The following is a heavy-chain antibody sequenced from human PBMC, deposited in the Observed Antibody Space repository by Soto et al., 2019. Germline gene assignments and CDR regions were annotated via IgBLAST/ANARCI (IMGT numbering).Heavy chain of an antibody. J-gene: IGHJ4*02. CDR2: ISGSDGKT. V-gene: IGHV3-23*01. CDR1: GFSFSSYA. D-gene: IGHD1-26*01. CDR3: ARWSFLDN. Sequence: SRTASGFSFSSYALGCVRQAPGKGLEWVSTISGSDGKTYYADSVKGRFSISRDTSKTTLYLEMTSLRVEDTAVYYCARWSFLDNWGQGTRVTVSS.